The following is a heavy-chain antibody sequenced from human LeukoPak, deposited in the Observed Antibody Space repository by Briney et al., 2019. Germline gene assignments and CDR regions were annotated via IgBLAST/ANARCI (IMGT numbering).Heavy chain of an antibody. J-gene: IGHJ4*02. D-gene: IGHD3-3*01. CDR3: ARSARLMKGVVEVTALDD. V-gene: IGHV3-21*01. Sequence: GGSLRLSCAASGFTFSNYSMNWVRQAPGKGLEWVSSISSSSSYIYYADSLKGRFTISRDNAKNSLYLQMDSLRAEDTAVYYCARSARLMKGVVEVTALDDWGQGTLVTVSS. CDR1: GFTFSNYS. CDR2: ISSSSSYI.